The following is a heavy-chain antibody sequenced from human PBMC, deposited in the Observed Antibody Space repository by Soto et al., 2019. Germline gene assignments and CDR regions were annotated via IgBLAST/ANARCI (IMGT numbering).Heavy chain of an antibody. J-gene: IGHJ4*02. V-gene: IGHV3-30*01. CDR2: ISFDSSEI. D-gene: IGHD3-3*01. CDR1: GFTPSNKA. Sequence: SLRLSRVGSGFTPSNKAPHCVPPAPGKGLEWVAFISFDSSEIHYADSVKGRFTISRDNPRNTLFLHVNSPRADDTAVYYCAIARVADSSLDHWGQGTLVTVSS. CDR3: AIARVADSSLDH.